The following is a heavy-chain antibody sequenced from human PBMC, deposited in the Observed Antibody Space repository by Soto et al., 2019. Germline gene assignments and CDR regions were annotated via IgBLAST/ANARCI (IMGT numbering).Heavy chain of an antibody. Sequence: EVQLLEAGGGLVQPGGSLRLSCAASGFTFSRYAMSWVRQAPGKGLELVSTISGSGGGIYYADSVKGGFTSSRDNSKNTLDLQMNSLRADDTAVYYCAKRNLVVRPPFDYCCQGTLVTVSS. J-gene: IGHJ4*02. CDR2: ISGSGGGI. CDR3: AKRNLVVRPPFDY. CDR1: GFTFSRYA. D-gene: IGHD2-15*01. V-gene: IGHV3-23*01.